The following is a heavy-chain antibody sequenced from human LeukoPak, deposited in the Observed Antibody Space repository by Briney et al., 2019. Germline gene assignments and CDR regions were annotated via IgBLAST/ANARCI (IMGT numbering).Heavy chain of an antibody. Sequence: SGGSLRLSCAASGFTFSDYYMSWIRQAPGKGLEWVSYISSSSSYTNYADSVKGRFTISRDNAKNSLYLQMNSLRAEDTAVYYCARDFADIVVVPAARHYYYYGMDVWGQGTTVTVSS. D-gene: IGHD2-2*01. CDR2: ISSSSSYT. CDR3: ARDFADIVVVPAARHYYYYGMDV. V-gene: IGHV3-11*05. CDR1: GFTFSDYY. J-gene: IGHJ6*02.